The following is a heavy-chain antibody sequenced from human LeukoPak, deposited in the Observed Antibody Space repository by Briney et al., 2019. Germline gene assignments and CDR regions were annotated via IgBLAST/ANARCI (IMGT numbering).Heavy chain of an antibody. CDR3: ARSRIVGATSPGDY. CDR1: GYTFTGHY. J-gene: IGHJ4*02. V-gene: IGHV1-2*06. Sequence: ASVKVSCKASGYTFTGHYMHWVRQAPGQGLEWMGRINPNSGGTNYAQKFQGRVTMTRDTSISTAYMELSRLRSDDTAVYYCARSRIVGATSPGDYWGQGTLVTVSS. CDR2: INPNSGGT. D-gene: IGHD1-26*01.